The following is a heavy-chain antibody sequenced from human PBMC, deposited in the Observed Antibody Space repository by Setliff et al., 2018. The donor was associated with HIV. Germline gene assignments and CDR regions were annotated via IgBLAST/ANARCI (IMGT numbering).Heavy chain of an antibody. D-gene: IGHD1-26*01. V-gene: IGHV4-61*09. CDR2: IYTSGST. J-gene: IGHJ3*02. CDR3: ARDRYGGTYDAFEI. Sequence: SETLSLTCTVSGGSITSGSYYWSWIRQPAGKGLEWIGHIYTSGSTNYNPSLKSRVIMSVDTSKKQFYQKLSSVTAADTAVYYCARDRYGGTYDAFEIWGQGTMVTVSS. CDR1: GGSITSGSYY.